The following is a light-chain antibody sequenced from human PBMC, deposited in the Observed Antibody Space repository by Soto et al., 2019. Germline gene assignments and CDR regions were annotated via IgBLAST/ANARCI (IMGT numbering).Light chain of an antibody. CDR3: AAWDDSLNGYV. CDR1: SFNIGRNT. CDR2: SNN. V-gene: IGLV1-44*01. Sequence: QAVLTQPPSASGTPGQRVTISCSGGSFNIGRNTVSWYQQLPGTAPKLLIYSNNQRPSGVPDRFSGSKSGTSASLAISGLQSEDETDYYCAAWDDSLNGYVFGTGTKLTVL. J-gene: IGLJ1*01.